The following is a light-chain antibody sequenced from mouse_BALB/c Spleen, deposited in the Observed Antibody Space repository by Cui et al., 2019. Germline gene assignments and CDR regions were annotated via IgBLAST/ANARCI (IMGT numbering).Light chain of an antibody. CDR3: QQWSSYPMYT. CDR1: SSVSY. V-gene: IGKV4-55*01. Sequence: QLVLTQSPAIMSASPGEKVTMTCSASSSVSYMYWYQQKPGSSPRLLIYDTSNLASGVPVRFSGSGSGTSYSLTISRMEAEDAATYYCQQWSSYPMYTFGGGTKLEIK. CDR2: DTS. J-gene: IGKJ2*01.